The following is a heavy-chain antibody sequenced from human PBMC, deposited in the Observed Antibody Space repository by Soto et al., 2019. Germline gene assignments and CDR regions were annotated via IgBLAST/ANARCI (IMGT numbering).Heavy chain of an antibody. CDR1: GDSMNSYY. Sequence: SETLSLTCTVSGDSMNSYYWSWIRQPPGKGLEWIGHIYYSGSTNYNPSLKSRVTMSIDASKKQFSLKLSSVTAADTARYYCARDRRMRANYYYYFGLDVWGQGTTVTVSS. CDR2: IYYSGST. D-gene: IGHD6-6*01. J-gene: IGHJ6*02. V-gene: IGHV4-59*01. CDR3: ARDRRMRANYYYYFGLDV.